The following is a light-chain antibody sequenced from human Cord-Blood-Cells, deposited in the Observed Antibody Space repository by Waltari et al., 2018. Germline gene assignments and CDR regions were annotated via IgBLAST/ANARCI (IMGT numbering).Light chain of an antibody. CDR1: QSIRSY. CDR3: QQSYSTPFT. Sequence: DIQMTQSPSSLSASVGDRVTITCRASQSIRSYLNWYQQKPGKAPKFLIYAASSVQSGVPSRFSGSGSGTDFTLTISSLQPEDFATYYCQQSYSTPFTFGPGTKVDIK. J-gene: IGKJ3*01. V-gene: IGKV1-39*01. CDR2: AAS.